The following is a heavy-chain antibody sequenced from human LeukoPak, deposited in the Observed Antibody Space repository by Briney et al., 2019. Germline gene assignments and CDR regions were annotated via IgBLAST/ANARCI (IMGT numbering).Heavy chain of an antibody. CDR1: GGSISSYY. D-gene: IGHD6-13*01. CDR2: IYYSGST. CDR3: ARWSAAGFDY. V-gene: IGHV4-59*08. J-gene: IGHJ4*02. Sequence: SETLFLTCTVSGGSISSYYWSWIRQPPGKGLEWIGYIYYSGSTNYNPSLKSRVTISVDTSKDQFSLKLSSVTAADTAVYYCARWSAAGFDYWGQGTLVTVSS.